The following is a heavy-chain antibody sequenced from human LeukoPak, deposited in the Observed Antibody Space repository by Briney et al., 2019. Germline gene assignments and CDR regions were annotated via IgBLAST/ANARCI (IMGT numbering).Heavy chain of an antibody. CDR2: IYYSGST. CDR1: GCSISNYY. V-gene: IGHV4-59*08. D-gene: IGHD3-22*01. Sequence: PSETLSLTCSVSGCSISNYYWSWIRQPPGKGLEWIGYIYYSGSTNYNPSLKSRVTISVDTSKEQFSLKLSSVTAADTAVYYCARHDYDSSGYYYYFDYWGQGTLVTVSS. J-gene: IGHJ4*02. CDR3: ARHDYDSSGYYYYFDY.